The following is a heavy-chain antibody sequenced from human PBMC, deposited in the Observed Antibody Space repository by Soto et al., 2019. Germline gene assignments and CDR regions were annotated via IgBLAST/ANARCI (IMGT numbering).Heavy chain of an antibody. CDR1: GFTFGSHC. D-gene: IGHD2-2*01. CDR2: LRDDRKNK. Sequence: GGSLRISFAASGFTFGSHCMHWVRQAPGKGLEGGGVLRDDRKNKKYAENVKSRYTNSRNKSKNTLYLQKKNLRAEDTAVYYCARDYLVVPHRVIDYWGQGTLVTVSS. J-gene: IGHJ4*02. CDR3: ARDYLVVPHRVIDY. V-gene: IGHV3-33*01.